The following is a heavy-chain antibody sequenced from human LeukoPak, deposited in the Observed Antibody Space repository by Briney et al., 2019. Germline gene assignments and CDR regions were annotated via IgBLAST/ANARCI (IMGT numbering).Heavy chain of an antibody. V-gene: IGHV4-34*01. CDR1: GGSFSGYY. D-gene: IGHD5-18*01. J-gene: IGHJ4*02. Sequence: SETLSLTCAVYGGSFSGYYWSWIRQPPGKGLEWIGEINHSGSTNYNPSLKSRVTISVDTSKNQFSLKLSSVTAADTAVYYCARGRLWLRAPFDYWGQGTLVTVSS. CDR3: ARGRLWLRAPFDY. CDR2: INHSGST.